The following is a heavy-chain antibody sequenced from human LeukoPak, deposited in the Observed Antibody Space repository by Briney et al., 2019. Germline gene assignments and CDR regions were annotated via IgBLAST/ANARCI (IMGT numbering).Heavy chain of an antibody. CDR2: ISSSSSTI. Sequence: GGSLRLSCAASGFTFSSYSINWVRQAPGKGLEWVSYISSSSSTIYYADSVKGRFTISRDNAKNSLYLQMNSLRAEDTAVYYCARETLTYYYDSSDAFDIWGQGTMVTVSS. CDR1: GFTFSSYS. V-gene: IGHV3-48*01. J-gene: IGHJ3*02. CDR3: ARETLTYYYDSSDAFDI. D-gene: IGHD3-22*01.